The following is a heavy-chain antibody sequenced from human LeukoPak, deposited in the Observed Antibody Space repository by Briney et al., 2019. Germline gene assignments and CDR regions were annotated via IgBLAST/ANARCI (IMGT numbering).Heavy chain of an antibody. V-gene: IGHV4-34*01. CDR1: GGSFSGYY. CDR2: INHSGST. J-gene: IGHJ4*02. CDR3: ARPRRYYYDSSGQEFNY. D-gene: IGHD3-22*01. Sequence: SETLSLTCAVYGGSFSGYYWSWIRQPPGKGREWIGEINHSGSTNYNPSLKRRVTISVATSKTQFSLKLSSVTAADTAVYSCARPRRYYYDSSGQEFNYWGQGTLVTVSS.